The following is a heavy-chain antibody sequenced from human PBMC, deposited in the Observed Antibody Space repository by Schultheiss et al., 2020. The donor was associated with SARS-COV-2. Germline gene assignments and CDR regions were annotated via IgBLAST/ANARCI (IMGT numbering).Heavy chain of an antibody. Sequence: SQTLSLTCTVSGGSISSSSYYWSWIRQHPGQGLEWIGYIYYSGSNYYNPSLKSSVTISVDTYKNQFSLKLSTVTAAATAVYYCARECPCSSSWFYYYYGMDVWGQGTTVTVSS. CDR3: ARECPCSSSWFYYYYGMDV. D-gene: IGHD6-13*01. CDR2: IYYSGSN. CDR1: GGSISSSSYY. V-gene: IGHV4-31*03. J-gene: IGHJ6*02.